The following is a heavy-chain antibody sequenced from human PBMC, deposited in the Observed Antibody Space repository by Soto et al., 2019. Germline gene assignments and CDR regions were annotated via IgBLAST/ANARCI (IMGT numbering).Heavy chain of an antibody. CDR3: ARDFGQGSFDY. J-gene: IGHJ4*02. Sequence: QVHLVQSGAEVKKPGASVKISCEASGYTFTRYTLHWVRQAPGQRLEWMGWINTDNGNTGYSQKFQGRVTVVRDTSARIVYMELSSLMSGDTAVYYCARDFGQGSFDYWGQGTLVTVSS. CDR1: GYTFTRYT. CDR2: INTDNGNT. V-gene: IGHV1-3*04. D-gene: IGHD3-10*01.